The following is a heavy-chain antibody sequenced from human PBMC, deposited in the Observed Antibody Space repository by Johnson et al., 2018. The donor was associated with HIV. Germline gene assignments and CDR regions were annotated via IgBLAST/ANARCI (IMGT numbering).Heavy chain of an antibody. CDR1: GFKYAA. V-gene: IGHV3-23*04. CDR2: TPGGDGGT. CDR3: AKDLRVFDWFNAYDAFDI. D-gene: IGHD3-9*01. Sequence: VQLVESGGGLVQPGGSLRVSCAASGFKYAASGLAFSNYAVKWVSHTPGGDGGTSFADSVRGRFTISRDNSKNTLYLQMNSLRADDTAVYYCAKDLRVFDWFNAYDAFDIWGQGTMVTVSS. J-gene: IGHJ3*02.